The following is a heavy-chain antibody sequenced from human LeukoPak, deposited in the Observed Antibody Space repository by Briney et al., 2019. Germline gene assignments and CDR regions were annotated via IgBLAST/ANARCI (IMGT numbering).Heavy chain of an antibody. J-gene: IGHJ5*02. CDR1: GYTFTSYD. V-gene: IGHV1-8*03. CDR3: ARDQADYYDSSGCYP. Sequence: ASVKVSCKASGYTFTSYDINWVRQATGQGLEWMGWMNPNSGNTGYAQKFQGRVTITRNTSISTAYMELSRLRSDDTAVYYCARDQADYYDSSGCYPWGQGTLVTVSS. D-gene: IGHD3-22*01. CDR2: MNPNSGNT.